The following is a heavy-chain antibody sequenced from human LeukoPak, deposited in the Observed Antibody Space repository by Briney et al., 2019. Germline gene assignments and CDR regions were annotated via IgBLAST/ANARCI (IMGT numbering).Heavy chain of an antibody. CDR3: AREVVRAAALPSFDP. CDR2: ISAYNGNT. D-gene: IGHD6-13*01. Sequence: ASVKVSCKASGYTFTSYGISWVGQAPGQGLEWMGWISAYNGNTNYAQKLQGRVTMTTDTSTSTAYMELRSLRSDDTAVYYCAREVVRAAALPSFDPWGQGTLVTVSS. V-gene: IGHV1-18*01. J-gene: IGHJ5*02. CDR1: GYTFTSYG.